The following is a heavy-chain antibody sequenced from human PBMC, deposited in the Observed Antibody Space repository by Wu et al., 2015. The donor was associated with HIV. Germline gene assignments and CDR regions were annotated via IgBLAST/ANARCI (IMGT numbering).Heavy chain of an antibody. V-gene: IGHV1-2*02. Sequence: QVQLLQSGAEVKKPGASVMVSCKASGNTITGFYMHWVRRAPGQGFEWMGWINPNSGGTNYAQKFQGRVTMTRDTSINTAYMELSRLRSDDTAIYYCARGARYYYGSGSYPFDPWGQGTLVTVSS. J-gene: IGHJ5*02. D-gene: IGHD3-10*01. CDR3: ARGARYYYGSGSYPFDP. CDR2: INPNSGGT. CDR1: GNTITGFY.